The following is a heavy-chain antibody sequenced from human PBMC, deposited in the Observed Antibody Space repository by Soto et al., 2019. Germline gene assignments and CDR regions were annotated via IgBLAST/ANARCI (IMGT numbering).Heavy chain of an antibody. CDR2: IYYSGST. CDR1: GGSISSYY. J-gene: IGHJ3*02. CDR3: ARNYYDILTAPGAAFDI. Sequence: QVQLQESGPGLVKPSETLSLTCTVSGGSISSYYWSWIRQPPGKGLEWIGYIYYSGSTNYNPSLKSRVTISVDTSKNQFSLKLSSVTAADTAVYYCARNYYDILTAPGAAFDIWGQGTMVTVSS. V-gene: IGHV4-59*01. D-gene: IGHD3-9*01.